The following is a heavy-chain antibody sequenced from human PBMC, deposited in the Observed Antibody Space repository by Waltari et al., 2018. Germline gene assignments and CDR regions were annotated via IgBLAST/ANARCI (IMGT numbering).Heavy chain of an antibody. Sequence: LQLQESGPGLVKPSETLSLTCSVSGDPISSKTYSWAWIRQPPGEGLEWIATMTYGGNTFYKPSLKRRITLSMDTSKNQFSLVLTSVTAADTAVYYCARRSRDSSGHFYSDYWGQGTLVTVSS. CDR1: GDPISSKTYS. D-gene: IGHD3-22*01. V-gene: IGHV4-39*01. J-gene: IGHJ4*02. CDR3: ARRSRDSSGHFYSDY. CDR2: MTYGGNT.